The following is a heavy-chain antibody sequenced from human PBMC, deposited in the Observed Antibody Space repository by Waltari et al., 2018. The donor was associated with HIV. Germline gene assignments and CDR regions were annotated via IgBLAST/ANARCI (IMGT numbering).Heavy chain of an antibody. CDR2: FDPEGGET. Sequence: QVQLVQSGAEVKKPGASVKVSCKVSGYTLTELSMHWVRQAPGKGLEWMGGFDPEGGETIYAQKFQGRVTMTEDTATDTAYMELSSLRSEDTAVYYCAVYYYDSSGRGYWGQGTLVTVSS. CDR1: GYTLTELS. V-gene: IGHV1-24*01. J-gene: IGHJ4*02. CDR3: AVYYYDSSGRGY. D-gene: IGHD3-22*01.